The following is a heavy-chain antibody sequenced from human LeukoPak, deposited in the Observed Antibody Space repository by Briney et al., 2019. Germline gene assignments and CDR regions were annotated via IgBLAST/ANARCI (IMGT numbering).Heavy chain of an antibody. D-gene: IGHD4-17*01. Sequence: GGSLRLSCATSGFTFSTYSMNWVRQAPGKGLKWVSSISSSSSHIYYADSVKGRFTISRDNAKNSLYLQMNSLRAEDTAVYYCARDASVNCFDYWGQGTLVTVSS. V-gene: IGHV3-21*01. CDR1: GFTFSTYS. J-gene: IGHJ4*02. CDR2: ISSSSSHI. CDR3: ARDASVNCFDY.